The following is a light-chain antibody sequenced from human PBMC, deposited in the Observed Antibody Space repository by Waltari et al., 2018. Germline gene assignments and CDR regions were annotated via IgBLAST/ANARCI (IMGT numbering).Light chain of an antibody. CDR1: SSDVGGYNY. CDR3: SSYISSSTLEL. V-gene: IGLV2-14*03. J-gene: IGLJ2*01. CDR2: DVS. Sequence: QSALTQPASVSGSPGQSITISCTGTSSDVGGYNYVSWYQQHPGKAPKLMIYDVSNRPSGVAKRFSASKSGNTASLTISGLQAEDEADYYCSSYISSSTLELFGGGTSLTVL.